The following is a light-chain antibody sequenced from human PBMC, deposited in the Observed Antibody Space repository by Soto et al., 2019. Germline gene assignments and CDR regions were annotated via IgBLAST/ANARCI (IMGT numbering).Light chain of an antibody. J-gene: IGLJ2*01. CDR3: SSYTTSTTIL. CDR1: NSDVGAHDL. Sequence: QSVLTQPASVSGSPGQSIAISCTGTNSDVGAHDLVSWYQHHPGKAPRLMIYAVYNRPSGVSDRFSGSKSANTASLTISGLQAEDEADYYCSSYTTSTTILFGGGTQLTVL. V-gene: IGLV2-14*01. CDR2: AVY.